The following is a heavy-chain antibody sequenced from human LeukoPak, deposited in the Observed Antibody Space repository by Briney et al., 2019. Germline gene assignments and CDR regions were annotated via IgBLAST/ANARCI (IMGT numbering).Heavy chain of an antibody. CDR2: IYPGDSDT. D-gene: IGHD3-9*01. V-gene: IGHV5-51*01. CDR3: ARSILRYFDYFDY. Sequence: GESLKISCKGSGYDFTSHWIGWVRQMPGKGLEWMGIIYPGDSDTRYSPSFQGQVTISADKSISTAYLQWSSLKAPDTAVYYCARSILRYFDYFDYWGQGTLVTVSS. CDR1: GYDFTSHW. J-gene: IGHJ4*02.